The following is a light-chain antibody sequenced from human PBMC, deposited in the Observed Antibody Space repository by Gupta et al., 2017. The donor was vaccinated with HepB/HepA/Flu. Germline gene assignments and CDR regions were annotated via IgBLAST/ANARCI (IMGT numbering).Light chain of an antibody. Sequence: DIQMTQSPSSLSASVGDRVTIPCRASQGIRYNLDWFQQKPGKAPKRLIYDASKWENVVPSRFSGSGCGTEFTLTINRRQPEDFAHYLCRQHNYCPLTFGRGT. V-gene: IGKV1-17*01. CDR2: DAS. CDR3: RQHNYCPLT. CDR1: QGIRYN. J-gene: IGKJ4*01.